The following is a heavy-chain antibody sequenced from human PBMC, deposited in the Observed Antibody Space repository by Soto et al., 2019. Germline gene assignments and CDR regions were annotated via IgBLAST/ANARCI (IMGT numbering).Heavy chain of an antibody. V-gene: IGHV3-20*04. CDR1: GFTFVDYG. D-gene: IGHD3-10*01. J-gene: IGHJ5*02. CDR2: INWNGGST. CDR3: ARELLWFGINWFDP. Sequence: EVQLVESGGGVVRPGGSLRLSWAASGFTFVDYGMSWVGQAPGRGLEWVSGINWNGGSTGYADSVKGRFTISRDNAKNSLYLQMNSLRAEDTALYYCARELLWFGINWFDPWGQGTLVTVSS.